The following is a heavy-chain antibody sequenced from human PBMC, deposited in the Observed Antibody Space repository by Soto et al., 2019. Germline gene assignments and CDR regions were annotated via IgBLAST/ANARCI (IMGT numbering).Heavy chain of an antibody. CDR1: GFTFSNAW. CDR2: IKSKTDGGTT. J-gene: IGHJ6*02. D-gene: IGHD1-26*01. CDR3: TTPSGSYYYYYYGMDV. V-gene: IGHV3-15*01. Sequence: PGGSLRLSCAASGFTFSNAWMSWVRQAPGKGLEWAGRIKSKTDGGTTDYAAPVKGRFTISRDDSKNTLYLQMNSLKTEDTAVYYCTTPSGSYYYYYYGMDVWGQGTTVTVSS.